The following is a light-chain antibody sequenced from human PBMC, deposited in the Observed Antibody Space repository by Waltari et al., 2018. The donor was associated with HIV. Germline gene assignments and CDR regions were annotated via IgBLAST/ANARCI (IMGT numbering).Light chain of an antibody. J-gene: IGLJ1*01. Sequence: QSVLTQPPSVSGAPGQRVTISCTGSSSNIGAGYDVNWYQQLPGTAPKLLIYNNSNRPSGVPDRLSGSKSGTSASLAITGLQAEDEADYYCQSYDSSLSGSDVFGTGTKVTVL. CDR1: SSNIGAGYD. CDR3: QSYDSSLSGSDV. V-gene: IGLV1-40*01. CDR2: NNS.